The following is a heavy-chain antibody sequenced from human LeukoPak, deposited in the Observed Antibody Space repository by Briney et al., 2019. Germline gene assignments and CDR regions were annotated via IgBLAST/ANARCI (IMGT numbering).Heavy chain of an antibody. D-gene: IGHD3-22*01. CDR1: GGSISSSNW. J-gene: IGHJ6*02. CDR2: IYHSGST. Sequence: SETLSLTCAVSGGSISSSNWWSWVRPPPGKGLEWIGEIYHSGSTNYNPSLKSRVTISVDKSKNQFSLKLSSVTAADTAVYYCARHYDSSGYYYNYYYGMDVWGQGTTVTVSS. CDR3: ARHYDSSGYYYNYYYGMDV. V-gene: IGHV4-4*02.